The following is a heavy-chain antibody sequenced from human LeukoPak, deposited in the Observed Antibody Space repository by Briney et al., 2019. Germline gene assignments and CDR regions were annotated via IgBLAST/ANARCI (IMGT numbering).Heavy chain of an antibody. CDR2: INHSGST. D-gene: IGHD3-10*01. V-gene: IGHV4-34*01. CDR1: GGSFTDYY. Sequence: SETLSLTCAVYGGSFTDYYWSWIRQSPGKGLEWRGDINHSGSTNSNPSLKSQFTISVDTSKNQLFLKMTSVTAADTAVYYCARGRYYGSFLHWGQGTLVTVSS. CDR3: ARGRYYGSFLH. J-gene: IGHJ4*02.